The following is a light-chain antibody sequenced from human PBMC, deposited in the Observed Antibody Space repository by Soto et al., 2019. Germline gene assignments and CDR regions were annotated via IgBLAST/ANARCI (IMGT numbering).Light chain of an antibody. CDR1: QTISTW. Sequence: DIHMTQSPSILSASVGYRVAITCRASQTISTWLAWYQLKPGKAPKLLIFDASSLESGVPSRFGGSGSGTEFTLTISSLQPDDFATYYCQQYNTYSWTFGQGTKVDIK. J-gene: IGKJ1*01. CDR3: QQYNTYSWT. V-gene: IGKV1-5*01. CDR2: DAS.